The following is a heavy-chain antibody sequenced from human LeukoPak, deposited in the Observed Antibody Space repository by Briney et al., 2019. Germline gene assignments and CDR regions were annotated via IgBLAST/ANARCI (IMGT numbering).Heavy chain of an antibody. J-gene: IGHJ4*02. Sequence: SETLSLTCAVYGGSFSGYYWSWIRQPPGKGLEWIGEINHSGSTNYNPSLKSRVTISVDTSKNQFSLKLSSVTAADTAVYYCARVVRYFDWLLLSYFDYWGQGTLVTVSS. CDR2: INHSGST. D-gene: IGHD3-9*01. CDR3: ARVVRYFDWLLLSYFDY. CDR1: GGSFSGYY. V-gene: IGHV4-34*01.